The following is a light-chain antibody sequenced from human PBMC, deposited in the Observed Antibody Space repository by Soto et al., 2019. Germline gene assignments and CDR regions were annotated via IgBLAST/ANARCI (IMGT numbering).Light chain of an antibody. Sequence: QSALTQPASVSGSPGQSITISCTGTGSDVGGYNYVSWFQQYPGKAPKLMIYDVNTRPSGVSNRFSGSKSGNTASLTISGLQAGDEADYYCSSYTTTDTYVFGTGTKVTVL. V-gene: IGLV2-14*01. CDR2: DVN. J-gene: IGLJ1*01. CDR1: GSDVGGYNY. CDR3: SSYTTTDTYV.